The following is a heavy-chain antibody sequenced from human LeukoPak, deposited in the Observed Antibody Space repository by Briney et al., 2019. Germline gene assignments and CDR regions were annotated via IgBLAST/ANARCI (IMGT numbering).Heavy chain of an antibody. Sequence: PGGSLRLSCAASGLTFSNYGLNWVRQAPGKGLEWFSGISGSGARRDYADSVKGRFTISRDNAKNTLYLQMNSLRAEDTAVYYCAKGSREWEVLDAFDIWGQGTMVTVSS. CDR1: GLTFSNYG. D-gene: IGHD1-26*01. V-gene: IGHV3-23*01. CDR2: ISGSGARR. CDR3: AKGSREWEVLDAFDI. J-gene: IGHJ3*02.